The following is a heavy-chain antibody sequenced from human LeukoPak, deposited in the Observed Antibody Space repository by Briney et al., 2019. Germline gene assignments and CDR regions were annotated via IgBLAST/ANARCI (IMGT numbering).Heavy chain of an antibody. V-gene: IGHV1-2*06. CDR1: GYTFTGYY. Sequence: ASVKVSCKASGYTFTGYYMRWVRQAPGQGLEWMGRINPNSGGTNYAQKFQGRVTMTRDTSISTAYMELSRLRSDDTAVYYCARSYYDSSGYPTWWFDPWGQGTLVTVSS. D-gene: IGHD3-22*01. CDR3: ARSYYDSSGYPTWWFDP. J-gene: IGHJ5*02. CDR2: INPNSGGT.